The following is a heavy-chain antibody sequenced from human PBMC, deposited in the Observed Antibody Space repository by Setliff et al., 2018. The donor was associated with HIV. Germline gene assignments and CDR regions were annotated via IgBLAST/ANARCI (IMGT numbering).Heavy chain of an antibody. CDR1: GYSFTNYW. Sequence: GESLKISCKGSGYSFTNYWIGWVRQMPGKGLEWMGIIDPGDSDTRYSPSFQGQVTFSADKTVSTAYLQWSSLKPSDTAMYYCAREIRTIEGGALDIWGQGTLVTVSS. CDR2: IDPGDSDT. V-gene: IGHV5-51*01. J-gene: IGHJ3*02. D-gene: IGHD1-1*01. CDR3: AREIRTIEGGALDI.